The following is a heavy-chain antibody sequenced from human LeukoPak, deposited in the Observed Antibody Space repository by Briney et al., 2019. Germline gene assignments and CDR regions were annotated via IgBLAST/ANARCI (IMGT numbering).Heavy chain of an antibody. CDR1: GFSFRSYA. V-gene: IGHV3-48*03. CDR3: ARGGSYFVH. CDR2: ISTSGSTI. Sequence: GGSLRLSCAASGFSFRSYAMTWVRQAPGKGLEWVSHISTSGSTINYADSVKGRFTISRDNAKNSLYLQMNSLRVEDTAVYYCARGGSYFVHWGQGTLVTVSS. D-gene: IGHD3-16*01. J-gene: IGHJ4*02.